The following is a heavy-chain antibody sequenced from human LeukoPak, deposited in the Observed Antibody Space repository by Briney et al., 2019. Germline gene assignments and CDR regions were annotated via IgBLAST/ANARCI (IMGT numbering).Heavy chain of an antibody. CDR2: IFYTGDS. V-gene: IGHV4-59*02. D-gene: IGHD1-14*01. Sequence: SATLSLTCTVSDGSVNNYYWSWIRRAPGKGLEWIAYIFYTGDSDYYPPLKSRVTISIDTSKNQFSLKLISVTAADTATYYCARQPWQGPAYYFDYWGLGTLVAVSS. J-gene: IGHJ4*02. CDR1: DGSVNNYY. CDR3: ARQPWQGPAYYFDY.